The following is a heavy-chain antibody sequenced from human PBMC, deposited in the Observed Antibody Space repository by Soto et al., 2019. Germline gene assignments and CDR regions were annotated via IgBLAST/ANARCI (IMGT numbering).Heavy chain of an antibody. CDR2: VYPSDSDV. V-gene: IGHV5-51*01. D-gene: IGHD1-1*01. CDR1: GDPFASFW. J-gene: IGHJ4*02. CDR3: TTGATSPLDS. Sequence: GVSQKVSCQGTGDPFASFWVGWVRQKPGKGLEWLGNVYPSDSDVRYSPAFEGQVTISAHNSIDTAYLQLLNLKASDTAIYDGTTGATSPLDSWCQGTRVTVS.